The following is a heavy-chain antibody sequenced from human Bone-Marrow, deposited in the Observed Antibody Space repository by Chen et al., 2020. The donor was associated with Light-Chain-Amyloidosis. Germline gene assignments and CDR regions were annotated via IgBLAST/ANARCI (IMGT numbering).Heavy chain of an antibody. CDR1: GFNFSSFG. D-gene: IGHD1-26*01. CDR3: VKDKVSQGALHI. CDR2: VSGSTVST. V-gene: IGHV3-23*04. J-gene: IGHJ3*02. Sequence: EVQLVESGGGLVQPGGSLRLSCATSGFNFSSFGMSWVRQAPGKGLEWVSTVSGSTVSTYYAGAVKGRFIISRDNAKNAVYLEMNSLRVEDTALYYCVKDKVSQGALHIWGQGTMVTVSS.